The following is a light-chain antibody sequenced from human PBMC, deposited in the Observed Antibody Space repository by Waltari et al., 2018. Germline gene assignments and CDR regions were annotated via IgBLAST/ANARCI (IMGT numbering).Light chain of an antibody. V-gene: IGLV2-14*03. CDR2: NVS. CDR3: SSFSSGSTPVV. J-gene: IGLJ2*01. Sequence: QSVLTQPASVSGSPGQSITISCTGTSSDVGSYNFVSWYQQHPGKAPKLIIFNVSNRPSGVSNRFSGSKSSHTASLTISGLQAEDDADFYCSSFSSGSTPVVFGGGTMLTVL. CDR1: SSDVGSYNF.